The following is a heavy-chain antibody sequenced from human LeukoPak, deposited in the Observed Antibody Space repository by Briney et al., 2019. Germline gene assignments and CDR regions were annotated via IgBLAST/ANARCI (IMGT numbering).Heavy chain of an antibody. CDR2: IYYGGIT. J-gene: IGHJ6*02. CDR3: ATRPYYYDSVFHGMDV. D-gene: IGHD3-10*01. Sequence: SETLSLTCTVSGGSISNDYWSWIQQPPGKGLEWIGYIYYGGITRYNPSLESRVTISVDTSKNEFSLKLTSVTAADTAIYFCATRPYYYDSVFHGMDVWGLGTTVTVSS. CDR1: GGSISNDY. V-gene: IGHV4-59*01.